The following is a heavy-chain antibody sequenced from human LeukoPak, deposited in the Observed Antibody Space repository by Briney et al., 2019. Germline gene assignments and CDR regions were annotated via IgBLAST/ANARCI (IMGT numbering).Heavy chain of an antibody. D-gene: IGHD6-13*01. V-gene: IGHV1-18*01. Sequence: EASVKVSCKASGYTFTSNGISWVRQAPGQGLEWMGWISTYNGNTNYAQKFQGRVTMTSDTSTRTAYMELRSLRSDDTAVYYCARDKSWSFDYWGQGTLVTVSS. CDR2: ISTYNGNT. CDR3: ARDKSWSFDY. CDR1: GYTFTSNG. J-gene: IGHJ4*02.